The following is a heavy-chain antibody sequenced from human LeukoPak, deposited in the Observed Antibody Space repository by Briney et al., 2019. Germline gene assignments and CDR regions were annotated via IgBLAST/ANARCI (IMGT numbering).Heavy chain of an antibody. V-gene: IGHV3-23*01. CDR1: GLTFSSYA. Sequence: PGGSLRLSCAASGLTFSSYAMNWVRQAPGKGLEWVSVISGHGGSTYYADSVRGPFTISRDNSKSTLYLQMNSLRAEDTALYYCTGSYYYEYFQHWGQGTLVTVSS. J-gene: IGHJ1*01. CDR3: TGSYYYEYFQH. CDR2: ISGHGGST. D-gene: IGHD3-22*01.